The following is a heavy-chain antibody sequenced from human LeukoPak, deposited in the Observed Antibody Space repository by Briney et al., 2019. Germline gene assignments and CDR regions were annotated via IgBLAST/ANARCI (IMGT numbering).Heavy chain of an antibody. J-gene: IGHJ4*02. CDR1: GFTFSSYW. Sequence: PGGSLRLSCAASGFTFSSYWMSWVRQAPGKGPEWVANIKPDGSENSYVDSVKGRFTISRDNVKSSLYLQMNSLRPEDTAVYYCAKNLAGYDSSGYSDYWGQGTLVTVSS. D-gene: IGHD3-22*01. CDR3: AKNLAGYDSSGYSDY. CDR2: IKPDGSEN. V-gene: IGHV3-7*01.